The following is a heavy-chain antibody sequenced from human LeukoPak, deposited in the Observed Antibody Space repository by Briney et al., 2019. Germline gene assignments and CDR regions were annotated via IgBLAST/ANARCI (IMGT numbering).Heavy chain of an antibody. Sequence: GGSLRLSCAASGFAFSGSAMHWVRQAPGKGLEWIGRMRSRANNYATGYAASVYGRFTISRDDSKNTRYLEMNNLKIEDTAVYYCTSQAGYSSSWETWGQGTLVTVSS. D-gene: IGHD6-13*01. CDR3: TSQAGYSSSWET. CDR1: GFAFSGSA. J-gene: IGHJ5*02. CDR2: MRSRANNYAT. V-gene: IGHV3-73*01.